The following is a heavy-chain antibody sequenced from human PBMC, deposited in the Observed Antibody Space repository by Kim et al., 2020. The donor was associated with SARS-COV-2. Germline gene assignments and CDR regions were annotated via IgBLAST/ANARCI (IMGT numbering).Heavy chain of an antibody. J-gene: IGHJ5*02. CDR2: IHYSGST. CDR1: GGSINTYY. V-gene: IGHV4-59*01. D-gene: IGHD3-16*01. Sequence: SETLSLTCSVSGGSINTYYWSWIRQPPGKRLECIGYIHYSGSTNYNPSLKSRVTISIDTSKNQFSLKLSSVTAADTAVYYCARVGPGGANMVFDPWGQGT. CDR3: ARVGPGGANMVFDP.